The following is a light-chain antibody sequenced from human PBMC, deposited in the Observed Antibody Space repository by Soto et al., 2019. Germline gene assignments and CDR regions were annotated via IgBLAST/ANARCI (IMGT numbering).Light chain of an antibody. CDR1: QGISGW. Sequence: DFQMTQSPSSVSASVGDRVTITCRPSQGISGWLAWYQQKPGKAPKLLIYAASTLETGVPSRFSGGRPGTDFTLTINNLQPEDFATYYCQQATISQLTFGGGTKVEIK. J-gene: IGKJ4*01. V-gene: IGKV1-12*01. CDR2: AAS. CDR3: QQATISQLT.